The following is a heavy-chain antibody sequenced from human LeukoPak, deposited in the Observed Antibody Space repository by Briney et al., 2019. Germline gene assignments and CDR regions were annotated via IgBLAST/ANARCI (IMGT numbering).Heavy chain of an antibody. CDR1: GYTFTGYY. D-gene: IGHD2-2*01. V-gene: IGHV1-2*02. Sequence: ASVKVSCKASGYTFTGYYMHWVRQAPGQGLEWIGWINPNSGGTNYAQKFQGRVTMTRDTSISTAYMELSRLRSDDTAVYYCARKYCSSTSCYRHYYYYMDVWGKGTTVTVSS. J-gene: IGHJ6*03. CDR2: INPNSGGT. CDR3: ARKYCSSTSCYRHYYYYMDV.